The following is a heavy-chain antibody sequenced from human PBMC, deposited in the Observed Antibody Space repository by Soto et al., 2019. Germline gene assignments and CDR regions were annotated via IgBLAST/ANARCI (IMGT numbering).Heavy chain of an antibody. V-gene: IGHV3-30*19. Sequence: GGSLRLSCAASGFTFSTYGMNWVRQAPGKGLEWVAVISFDGNIIHYADSVKGRFVISRDNSKNTLYLQMHSLSGEDTAVYYCARTFDTITYYFDYWGQGTLVTVSS. J-gene: IGHJ4*02. D-gene: IGHD3-9*01. CDR3: ARTFDTITYYFDY. CDR2: ISFDGNII. CDR1: GFTFSTYG.